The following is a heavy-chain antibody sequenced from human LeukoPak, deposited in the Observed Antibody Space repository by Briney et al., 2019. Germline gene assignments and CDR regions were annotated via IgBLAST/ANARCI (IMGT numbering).Heavy chain of an antibody. CDR1: GFTFDDYA. J-gene: IGHJ1*01. D-gene: IGHD6-13*01. CDR2: ISWNSGSI. CDR3: AKEKYSSSWYEAYFQH. V-gene: IGHV3-9*01. Sequence: GGSLRLSCAASGFTFDDYAMHWVRQAPGKGLEWVSGISWNSGSIGYADSVKGRFTISRDNAKNSLYLQMNSLRAEETALYYCAKEKYSSSWYEAYFQHWGQGTLVTVSS.